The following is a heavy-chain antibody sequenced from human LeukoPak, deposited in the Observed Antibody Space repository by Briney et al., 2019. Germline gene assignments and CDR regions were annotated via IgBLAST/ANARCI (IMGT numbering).Heavy chain of an antibody. J-gene: IGHJ4*02. Sequence: HPGGSLRLSCTVSKFTFSHYGMQWVRQAPGKGLEWVAVISSDGSIKVYADSVKGRFTLSRDNSINTVDLQMNSLRAEDTAVYYCVKEYHSRGFGAYFDYWGQGTLVTVSS. V-gene: IGHV3-30*18. CDR3: VKEYHSRGFGAYFDY. CDR2: ISSDGSIK. CDR1: KFTFSHYG. D-gene: IGHD3-3*01.